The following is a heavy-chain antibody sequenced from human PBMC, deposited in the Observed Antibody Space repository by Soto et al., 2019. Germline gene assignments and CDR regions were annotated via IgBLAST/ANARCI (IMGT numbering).Heavy chain of an antibody. CDR1: GFTFSSYA. V-gene: IGHV3-23*01. CDR3: AKDGAVWGSYRYNDY. D-gene: IGHD3-16*02. Sequence: EVQLLESGGGLVQPGGSLRLSCAASGFTFSSYAMSWVRQAPGKGLEWVSAISGSGGSTYYADSVKGRFTISRDNSKNTLYGQMNSLRAEDTAVYYCAKDGAVWGSYRYNDYWGQGTLVTVSS. J-gene: IGHJ4*02. CDR2: ISGSGGST.